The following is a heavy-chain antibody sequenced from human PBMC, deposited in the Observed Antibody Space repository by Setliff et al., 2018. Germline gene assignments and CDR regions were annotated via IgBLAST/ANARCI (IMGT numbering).Heavy chain of an antibody. CDR1: GYTFTTYG. CDR3: ARTSKGDGYRADY. V-gene: IGHV1-18*01. CDR2: ISGYNSDA. J-gene: IGHJ4*02. Sequence: ASVKVSCKTSGYTFTTYGISWMRQAPGQRLEWMGWISGYNSDANYAQNLQGRVTLTTGTSTSAAYMELRSLKSDDTAVYYCARTSKGDGYRADYWGQGTRVTVSS. D-gene: IGHD2-21*01.